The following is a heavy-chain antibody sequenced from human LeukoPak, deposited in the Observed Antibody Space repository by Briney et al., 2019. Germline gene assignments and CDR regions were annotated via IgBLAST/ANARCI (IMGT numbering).Heavy chain of an antibody. CDR3: ASVTVTTWAPDGHMDV. J-gene: IGHJ6*03. V-gene: IGHV1-69*05. CDR2: SIPMFGTT. D-gene: IGHD4-11*01. Sequence: SVKVSCKASGGTFSNYAISWVRQAPGQGLEWMGRSIPMFGTTNYAQNFQGRVTITTVESTSTAYMEVSSLRIEDTAVYCCASVTVTTWAPDGHMDVWGKGTTVTVSS. CDR1: GGTFSNYA.